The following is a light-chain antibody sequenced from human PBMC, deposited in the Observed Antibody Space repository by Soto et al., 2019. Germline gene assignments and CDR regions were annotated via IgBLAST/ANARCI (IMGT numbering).Light chain of an antibody. V-gene: IGLV1-47*02. Sequence: QPVLTQPPSASGTPGQRVTISCSGSSSNIGSNYVYWYQQLPGMAPKLLIFNNNKRPSGVPDRISASKSGSSASLAIGGLRSEDEADYYCAGWDDSLNGRVFGGGTKLTVL. CDR1: SSNIGSNY. J-gene: IGLJ3*02. CDR2: NNN. CDR3: AGWDDSLNGRV.